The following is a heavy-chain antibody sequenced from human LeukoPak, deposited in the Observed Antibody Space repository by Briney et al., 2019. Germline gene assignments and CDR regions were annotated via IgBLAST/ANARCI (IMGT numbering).Heavy chain of an antibody. CDR3: AKGQNYYDSSGYYYRFDY. J-gene: IGHJ4*02. D-gene: IGHD3-22*01. V-gene: IGHV3-23*01. CDR1: GFTFSSYA. Sequence: GGSLRLSCAASGFTFSSYAMSWVRQAPGKGLEWVSAISGSGGSTYYADSVKGRFTISRDNSKNTLYLQMNSLRAADTAVYYCAKGQNYYDSSGYYYRFDYWGQGTLVTVSS. CDR2: ISGSGGST.